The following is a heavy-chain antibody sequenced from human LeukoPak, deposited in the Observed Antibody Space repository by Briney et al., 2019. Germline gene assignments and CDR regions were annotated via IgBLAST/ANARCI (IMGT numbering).Heavy chain of an antibody. CDR1: GYTFTSYG. J-gene: IGHJ4*02. V-gene: IGHV1-18*01. Sequence: ASVKVSFKASGYTFTSYGISWVRQAPGQGLEWMGWISACNGNTNYAQKLQGRVTMTTDTSTSTAYMELRSLRPDDTAVYYCASGVITFGGVIVLSYWGQGTLVTVAS. CDR3: ASGVITFGGVIVLSY. D-gene: IGHD3-16*02. CDR2: ISACNGNT.